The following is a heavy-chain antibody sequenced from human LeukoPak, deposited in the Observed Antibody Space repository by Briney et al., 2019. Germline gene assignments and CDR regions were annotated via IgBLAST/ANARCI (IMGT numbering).Heavy chain of an antibody. CDR1: GFTFSSYS. J-gene: IGHJ4*02. CDR2: ISSSSSYI. CDR3: AREPFLRWYREYYFDY. V-gene: IGHV3-21*01. Sequence: GGSLRLSCAASGFTFSSYSMNWVRQAPGKGLEWVSSISSSSSYIYYTDSVKGRFTISRDNAKNSLYLQMNSLRAEDTAVYYCAREPFLRWYREYYFDYWGQGTLVTVSS. D-gene: IGHD4-23*01.